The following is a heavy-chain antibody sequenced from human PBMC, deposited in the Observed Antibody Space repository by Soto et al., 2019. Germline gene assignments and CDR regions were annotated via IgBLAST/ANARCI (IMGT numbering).Heavy chain of an antibody. V-gene: IGHV3-21*01. J-gene: IGHJ6*02. CDR3: ARDRDLQYYYYGMDA. Sequence: PGGSLRLSCAASGFTFSSYSMNWVRQAPGKGLEWVSSISSSSSYIYYADSVKGRFTISRDNAKNSLYLQMNSLRAEDTAVYYCARDRDLQYYYYGMDAWGQGTTVTVSS. CDR1: GFTFSSYS. D-gene: IGHD3-3*01. CDR2: ISSSSSYI.